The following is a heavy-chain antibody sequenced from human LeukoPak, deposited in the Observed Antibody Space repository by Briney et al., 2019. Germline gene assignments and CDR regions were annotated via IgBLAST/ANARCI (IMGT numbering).Heavy chain of an antibody. CDR2: INWRGSST. V-gene: IGHV3-20*04. D-gene: IGHD3-3*01. CDR3: ARGTIFGESYYYYYMDV. Sequence: GGSLRLFCAASGFTFDDYGMIWVRQSRGKGLEWVSGINWRGSSTGYADSVKGRFTISRDNAKTSLYMQMNSLRAEDTALYYCARGTIFGESYYYYYMDVWGKGTTVTVSS. J-gene: IGHJ6*03. CDR1: GFTFDDYG.